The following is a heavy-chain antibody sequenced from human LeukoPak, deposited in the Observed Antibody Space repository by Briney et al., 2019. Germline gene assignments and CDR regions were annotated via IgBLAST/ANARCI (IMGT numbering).Heavy chain of an antibody. CDR2: ISGSGGTT. CDR3: ATKGLVSVPSRYHFDY. D-gene: IGHD2-2*01. Sequence: GGSLRLSCAASGFTFSSYVMSWVRQAPGKGLDWVSVISGSGGTTYYADSVKGRFTISRDNSKNTLYLQMNSLRAEDTAVYYCATKGLVSVPSRYHFDYWGQGTLVTVSS. V-gene: IGHV3-23*01. CDR1: GFTFSSYV. J-gene: IGHJ4*02.